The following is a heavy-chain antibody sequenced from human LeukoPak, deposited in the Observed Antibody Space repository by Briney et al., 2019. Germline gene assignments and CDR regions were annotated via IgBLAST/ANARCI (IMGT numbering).Heavy chain of an antibody. CDR1: GYTFTSYG. CDR2: ISAYNGNT. D-gene: IGHD3-10*01. J-gene: IGHJ4*02. V-gene: IGHV1-18*01. CDR3: AKSAYYGSGSYPYFDY. Sequence: ASVKVSCKASGYTFTSYGISWVRQAPGQGLEWMGWISAYNGNTNYAQKLQGRVTMTTDTSTSTAYMELRSLRSDGTAVYYCAKSAYYGSGSYPYFDYWGQGTLVTVSS.